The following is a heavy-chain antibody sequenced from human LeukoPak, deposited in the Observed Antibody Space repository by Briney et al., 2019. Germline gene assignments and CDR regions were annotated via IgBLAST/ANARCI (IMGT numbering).Heavy chain of an antibody. CDR2: LNSDESSI. D-gene: IGHD6-25*01. CDR3: ARGGRGIDP. Sequence: PGGSLRLSCAASGFTFSSYWMHWVRQAPGKGLVWVSRLNSDESSISYADSVKGRFTISRDNAKNALYLQMNSLRVEDTAVYYCARGGRGIDPWGQGTLVTVSS. CDR1: GFTFSSYW. V-gene: IGHV3-74*01. J-gene: IGHJ5*02.